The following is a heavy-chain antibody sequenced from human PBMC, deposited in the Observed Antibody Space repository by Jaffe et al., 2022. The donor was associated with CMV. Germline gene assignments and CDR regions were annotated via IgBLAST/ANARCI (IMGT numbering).Heavy chain of an antibody. D-gene: IGHD3-16*02. CDR3: ARVFYRSSLYWYFDL. V-gene: IGHV4-31*03. J-gene: IGHJ2*01. CDR2: IYYSGST. CDR1: GGSISSGGYY. Sequence: QVQLQESGPGLVKPSQTLSLTCTVSGGSISSGGYYWSWIRQHPGKGLEWIGYIYYSGSTYYNPSLKSRVTISVDTSKNQFSLKLSSVTAADTAVYYCARVFYRSSLYWYFDLWGRGTLVTVSS.